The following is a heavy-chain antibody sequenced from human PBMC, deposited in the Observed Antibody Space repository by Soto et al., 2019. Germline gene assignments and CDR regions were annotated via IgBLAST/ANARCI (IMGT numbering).Heavy chain of an antibody. D-gene: IGHD3-16*01. CDR3: ARIGGITRVGGVLTVFAI. J-gene: IGHJ3*02. CDR1: GGSISSYD. CDR2: MYHSGST. V-gene: IGHV4-4*09. Sequence: SETLSLTCTVSGGSISSYDWSWMRQPPGKGLEWIGYMYHSGSTNYNPSLKSRVTTSVDTSKNQFSLKLSSVTAADTAVYYCARIGGITRVGGVLTVFAIWGRGTMVPVPS.